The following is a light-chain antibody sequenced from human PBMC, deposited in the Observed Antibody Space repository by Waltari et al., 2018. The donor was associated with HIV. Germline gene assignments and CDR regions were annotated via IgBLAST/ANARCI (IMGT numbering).Light chain of an antibody. CDR1: QSISSS. CDR2: AAS. J-gene: IGKJ2*02. V-gene: IGKV1-39*01. Sequence: DIQMTQSPSSLSASVGDRVTITCRASQSISSSLNWYQQKPGKAPKLLIYAASSLQSGVPSRFSGSGSVTDFTLTISSLQPEDFATYYCQQSYSTLCTFGQGTKLEIK. CDR3: QQSYSTLCT.